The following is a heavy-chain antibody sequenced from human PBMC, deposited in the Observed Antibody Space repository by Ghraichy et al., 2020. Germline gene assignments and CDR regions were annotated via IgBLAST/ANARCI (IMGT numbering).Heavy chain of an antibody. J-gene: IGHJ4*02. CDR1: GFTFRSYA. D-gene: IGHD3-10*01. CDR3: AREVLGFGEFYFDY. Sequence: GGSLRLSCAASGFTFRSYAMHWVRQAPGKGLEYVSAISSNGGSTYYANSVKGRFTISRDNSKNTLYLQMGSLRAEDMAVYYCAREVLGFGEFYFDYWGQGPLVPVSS. V-gene: IGHV3-64*01. CDR2: ISSNGGST.